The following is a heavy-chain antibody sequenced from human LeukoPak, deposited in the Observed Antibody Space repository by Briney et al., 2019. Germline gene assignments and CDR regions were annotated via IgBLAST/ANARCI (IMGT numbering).Heavy chain of an antibody. CDR2: IYHSGST. CDR3: ARDADSSSWYRIY. D-gene: IGHD6-13*01. J-gene: IGHJ4*02. Sequence: PSETLSLTCTVSGYSISSSYYWGWIRQPPGKGLEWIGSIYHSGSTYYNPSLKSRVTISVDTSKNQFSLKLSSVTAADTAVYYCARDADSSSWYRIYWGQGTLVTVSS. CDR1: GYSISSSYY. V-gene: IGHV4-38-2*02.